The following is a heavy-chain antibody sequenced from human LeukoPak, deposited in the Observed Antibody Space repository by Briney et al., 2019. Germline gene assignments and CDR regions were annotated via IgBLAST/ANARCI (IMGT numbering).Heavy chain of an antibody. Sequence: GGSLRLSCVVSGFTFSSYWMSWVRQAPGKGLEWVANIKQDGSEKYYVDSVKGRFTISRDNAKNSLYLQMNSLRAEDTAVYYCARGTIAAAGYYYFDYWGQGTQVTVSS. J-gene: IGHJ4*02. CDR1: GFTFSSYW. V-gene: IGHV3-7*04. CDR2: IKQDGSEK. D-gene: IGHD6-13*01. CDR3: ARGTIAAAGYYYFDY.